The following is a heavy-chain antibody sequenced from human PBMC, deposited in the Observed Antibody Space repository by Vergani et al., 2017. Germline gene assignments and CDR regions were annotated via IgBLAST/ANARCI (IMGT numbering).Heavy chain of an antibody. Sequence: QLQLQESGPGLVTPSETLSLTCTVSGGSLSSSSYYWGWVRQPPGKGLEWIGSISYSGSTYYNPSLKSRVTISVDTSKDQFSLKLSSVTAADTAVYYCAGDFGYWGQGTLVTVSS. V-gene: IGHV4-39*07. J-gene: IGHJ4*02. CDR2: ISYSGST. CDR3: AGDFGY. D-gene: IGHD3-10*01. CDR1: GGSLSSSSYY.